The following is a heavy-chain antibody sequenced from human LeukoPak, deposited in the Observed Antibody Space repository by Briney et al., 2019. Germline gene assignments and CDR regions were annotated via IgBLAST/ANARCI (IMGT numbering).Heavy chain of an antibody. CDR1: GGSIRTSSFF. V-gene: IGHV4-39*02. Sequence: SETLSLTCTVSGGSIRTSSFFWGWIRHPPGKGLEWLGIIYYSGTTYYNPSLKSRLTVSVDTSKNHFSLKLSSVTAADTAVYYCARRGLYGSSPFDPWGQGILVTVSS. CDR3: ARRGLYGSSPFDP. D-gene: IGHD2-2*01. CDR2: IYYSGTT. J-gene: IGHJ5*02.